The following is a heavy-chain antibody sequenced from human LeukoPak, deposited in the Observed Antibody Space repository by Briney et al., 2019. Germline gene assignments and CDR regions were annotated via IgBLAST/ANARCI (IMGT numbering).Heavy chain of an antibody. CDR2: ISGSGDIT. J-gene: IGHJ3*02. V-gene: IGHV3-23*01. CDR3: AKIPDIYAFDI. Sequence: PGGSLRLPCAASGFTFSIYAMNWVRQAPGKGLEWVSAISGSGDITYYADSVKGRFTISRDNSKNTLYLHMNSLRAQDTAVYYCAKIPDIYAFDIWGQGTMVTVSS. D-gene: IGHD3-9*01. CDR1: GFTFSIYA.